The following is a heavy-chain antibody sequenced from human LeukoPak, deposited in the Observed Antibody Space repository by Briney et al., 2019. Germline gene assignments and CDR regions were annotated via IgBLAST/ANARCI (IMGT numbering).Heavy chain of an antibody. Sequence: GASVKVSCKASGYTFTGYYMHWVRQAPGQGLEWMGWINPNSGGTNFAQKFQGRVTMTRDTSISTAYMEQSRLRSDDTAVYYCARLPGTVTSGADFDYWGQGTLVTVSS. CDR1: GYTFTGYY. CDR2: INPNSGGT. J-gene: IGHJ4*02. CDR3: ARLPGTVTSGADFDY. D-gene: IGHD4-11*01. V-gene: IGHV1-2*02.